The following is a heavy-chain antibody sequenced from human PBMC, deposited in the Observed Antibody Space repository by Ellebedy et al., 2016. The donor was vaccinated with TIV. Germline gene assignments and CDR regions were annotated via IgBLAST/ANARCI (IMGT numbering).Heavy chain of an antibody. J-gene: IGHJ6*02. CDR2: ISWNSGSI. CDR1: GFTSADYSFDAYA. CDR3: AKDIRYCGGDCYEVDYYYGMDV. Sequence: GGSLRLSXVASGFTSADYSFDAYAMYWVRQSPGKGLEWVSSISWNSGSIAYADSVKGRFIISRGNAKNSLYLQMNSLRADDTALYYCAKDIRYCGGDCYEVDYYYGMDVWGQGTTVTVSS. D-gene: IGHD2-21*02. V-gene: IGHV3-9*01.